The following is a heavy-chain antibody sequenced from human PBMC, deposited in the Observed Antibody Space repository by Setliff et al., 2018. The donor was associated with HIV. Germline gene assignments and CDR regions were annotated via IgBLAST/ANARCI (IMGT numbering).Heavy chain of an antibody. J-gene: IGHJ4*02. CDR3: ARGVGSDDDY. V-gene: IGHV1-2*02. D-gene: IGHD3-10*01. CDR2: INPNSGGT. CDR1: GYTFPNYG. Sequence: ASVKVSCKASGYTFPNYGITWVRQAPGQGLEWMGWINPNSGGTNYAQKFQGRVTMTRDTSISTAYMELSRLRSDDTAVYYCARGVGSDDDYWGQGTLVTVSS.